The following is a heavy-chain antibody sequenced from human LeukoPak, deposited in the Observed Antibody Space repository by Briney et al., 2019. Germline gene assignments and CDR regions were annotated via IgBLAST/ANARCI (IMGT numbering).Heavy chain of an antibody. CDR3: ASGGYSRNYYYYMDV. D-gene: IGHD2-15*01. CDR1: GFTFSSYA. CDR2: ISGSGGST. Sequence: GGSLRLSCAASGFTFSSYAMSWVRQAPGKGLEWVSAISGSGGSTYYADSVKGRFTISRDNSKNTLYLQMNSLRAEDTAVYYCASGGYSRNYYYYMDVWGKGTTVTISS. V-gene: IGHV3-23*01. J-gene: IGHJ6*03.